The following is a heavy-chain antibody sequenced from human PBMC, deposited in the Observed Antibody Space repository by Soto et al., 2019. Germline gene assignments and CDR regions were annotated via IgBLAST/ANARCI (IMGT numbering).Heavy chain of an antibody. J-gene: IGHJ4*02. CDR1: GFTFSSYG. Sequence: GGSLRLSCAASGFTFSSYGMHWVRQAPGKGLEWVAVISYDGSNKYYADSVKGRFTISRDNSKNTLYLQMNSLRAEDTAVYYCAKSQVEGFGESSLDYWGQGTLVTVSS. CDR3: AKSQVEGFGESSLDY. D-gene: IGHD3-10*01. V-gene: IGHV3-30*18. CDR2: ISYDGSNK.